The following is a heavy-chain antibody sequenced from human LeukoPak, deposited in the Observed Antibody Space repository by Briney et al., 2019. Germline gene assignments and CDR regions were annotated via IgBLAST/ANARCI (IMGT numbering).Heavy chain of an antibody. D-gene: IGHD3-22*01. J-gene: IGHJ4*02. CDR1: GYNLTTYS. CDR3: ARDQRYYDSSGHLDY. V-gene: IGHV1-18*01. CDR2: VSVYHGTT. Sequence: GASVKVSCKASGYNLTTYSVNWVRQAPGQGLEWMGWVSVYHGTTNYARKVQGRVTMTTDTSTNTAYLELRSLRSDDTAVYYCARDQRYYDSSGHLDYWGQGTLVAVSS.